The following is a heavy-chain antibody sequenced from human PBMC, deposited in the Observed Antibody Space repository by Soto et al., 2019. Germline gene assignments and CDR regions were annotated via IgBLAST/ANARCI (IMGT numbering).Heavy chain of an antibody. Sequence: QVQLVQSGAEVKKPGASVKVSCKASGYTFTSYYMHWVRQAPGQGLEWMGIINPSGGSTSYAQKLQGRVTMTRDTSTSTVYMELSSLRSEDTAVYYCAREDTAMVVYYYYGMDVWGQGTTVTVSS. CDR2: INPSGGST. CDR3: AREDTAMVVYYYYGMDV. CDR1: GYTFTSYY. V-gene: IGHV1-46*01. J-gene: IGHJ6*02. D-gene: IGHD5-18*01.